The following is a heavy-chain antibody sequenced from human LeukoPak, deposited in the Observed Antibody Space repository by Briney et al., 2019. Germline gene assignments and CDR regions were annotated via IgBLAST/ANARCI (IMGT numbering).Heavy chain of an antibody. V-gene: IGHV4-38-2*02. Sequence: SETLSLTCSVSGGSISSGYYWGWIRQSPGKGLEWIGSIYHSGSTSYNPSLKSRVTISVDTSKNQFSLKLSSVTAADTAVYYCARGVFSDYWGQGTLVTVSS. D-gene: IGHD6-13*01. CDR1: GGSISSGYY. CDR2: IYHSGST. CDR3: ARGVFSDY. J-gene: IGHJ4*02.